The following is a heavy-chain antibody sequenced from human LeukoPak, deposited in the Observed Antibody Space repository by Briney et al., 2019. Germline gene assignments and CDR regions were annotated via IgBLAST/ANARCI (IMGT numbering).Heavy chain of an antibody. CDR3: ARDRSGSSGYYAALDI. CDR1: GGSISSYY. D-gene: IGHD3-22*01. J-gene: IGHJ3*02. V-gene: IGHV4-4*07. Sequence: SETLSLTCTVSGGSISSYYWSWIRQPAGKEQEWIGRIYTSGTTNYNPSVETRVTMSVDTSKNQFSLNLTSVTAADTAMYYCARDRSGSSGYYAALDIWGQGTMVTVSS. CDR2: IYTSGTT.